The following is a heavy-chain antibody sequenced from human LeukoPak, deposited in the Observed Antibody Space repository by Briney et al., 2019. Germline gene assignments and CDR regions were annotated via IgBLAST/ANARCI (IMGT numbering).Heavy chain of an antibody. Sequence: ASVKVSCKASGYTFTSYYMHWVRQAPGQGLEWMGITNPSGGSTSYAQKFQGRVTMTRDTPTSTVYMELSSLRSEDTALYYCARGDSSGYYDYYYYGMDVWGQGTTVTVSS. CDR3: ARGDSSGYYDYYYYGMDV. CDR2: TNPSGGST. J-gene: IGHJ6*02. CDR1: GYTFTSYY. V-gene: IGHV1-46*01. D-gene: IGHD3-22*01.